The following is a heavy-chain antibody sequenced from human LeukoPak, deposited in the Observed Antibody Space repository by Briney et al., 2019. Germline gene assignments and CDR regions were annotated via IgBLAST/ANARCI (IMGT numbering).Heavy chain of an antibody. J-gene: IGHJ4*02. CDR2: IRGNSET. Sequence: GGSLRLSCAASGLSFSSFAMSWVRQGPARGLEWVSSIRGNSETFYADSVKGRFTLSSDSSRNTVYFQLNNLRVEDTAIYYCAEASWVSSTDAVRWGQGTLVTVSS. D-gene: IGHD3-16*01. CDR3: AEASWVSSTDAVR. V-gene: IGHV3-23*01. CDR1: GLSFSSFA.